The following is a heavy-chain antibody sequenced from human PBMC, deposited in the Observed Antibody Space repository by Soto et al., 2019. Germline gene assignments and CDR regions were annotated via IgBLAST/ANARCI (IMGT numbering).Heavy chain of an antibody. J-gene: IGHJ6*02. CDR3: ARAHYGDYGYGMDV. D-gene: IGHD4-17*01. Sequence: QLQLQESGSGLVKPSQTLSLTCAVSGGSISSGGYSWSWIRQPPGKGLEWIGYIYHSGTTYYNPSLTRRVTISVDRPKTPFPLTLSSVTAAAPAVYYCARAHYGDYGYGMDVWGQGTTVTVSS. CDR1: GGSISSGGYS. CDR2: IYHSGTT. V-gene: IGHV4-30-2*01.